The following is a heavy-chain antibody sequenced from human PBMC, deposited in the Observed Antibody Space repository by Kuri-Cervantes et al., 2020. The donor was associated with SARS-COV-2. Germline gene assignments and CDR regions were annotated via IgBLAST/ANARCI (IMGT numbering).Heavy chain of an antibody. CDR3: ARESNYSHYYGTEV. J-gene: IGHJ6*02. CDR2: IFYSGST. CDR1: GDSISSYY. V-gene: IGHV4-59*01. Sequence: SETLSLTCTVSGDSISSYYWGWIRQPPGRGLEWIGYIFYSGSTNYNPSLKSRVTISVDTSKNQFSLRLNSVTAADTAVYYCARESNYSHYYGTEVWGQGTTVTVSS.